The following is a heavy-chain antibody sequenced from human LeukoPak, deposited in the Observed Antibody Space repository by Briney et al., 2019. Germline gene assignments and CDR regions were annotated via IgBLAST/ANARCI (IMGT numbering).Heavy chain of an antibody. Sequence: SETLSLTCAVYGGSFSGYYWSWIRQPQGKGLEWIGEINHSGSTNYNPSLKSRVTISVDTSKNQFPLKLSSVTAADTAVYYCARGRRTYCDSSGYYHLDYWGQGTLVTVSS. J-gene: IGHJ4*02. CDR1: GGSFSGYY. CDR2: INHSGST. V-gene: IGHV4-34*01. CDR3: ARGRRTYCDSSGYYHLDY. D-gene: IGHD3-22*01.